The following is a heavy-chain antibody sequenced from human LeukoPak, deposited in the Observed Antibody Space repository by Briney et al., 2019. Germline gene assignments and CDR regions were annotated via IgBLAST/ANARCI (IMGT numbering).Heavy chain of an antibody. Sequence: PSETLSLTCAVYGGSFSGYYWSWIRQPPGKGLEWIGEINHSGSTNYNPSLKSRVTISVDTSKNQFSLKLSSVTAADTAVYYCARGGLGGYCSSTGCSDYGMDVWGKGTTVTVSS. CDR3: ARGGLGGYCSSTGCSDYGMDV. CDR1: GGSFSGYY. D-gene: IGHD2-2*03. CDR2: INHSGST. J-gene: IGHJ6*04. V-gene: IGHV4-34*01.